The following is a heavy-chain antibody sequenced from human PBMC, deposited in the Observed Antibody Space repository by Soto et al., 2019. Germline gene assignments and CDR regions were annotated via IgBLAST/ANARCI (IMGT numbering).Heavy chain of an antibody. V-gene: IGHV1-8*02. D-gene: IGHD1-26*01. CDR2: VNPNSNET. J-gene: IGHJ4*02. CDR1: GYTFSSFD. Sequence: QVQLVQSGAEVKKPGASVKVSCEASGYTFSSFDISWVRKASGQGLEWMGWVNPNSNETDYAQKFQGRVTMTGNTSIRTAYMELSSLRSDDTAVYYCARSGRRSGIDSWGQGTLVTVSS. CDR3: ARSGRRSGIDS.